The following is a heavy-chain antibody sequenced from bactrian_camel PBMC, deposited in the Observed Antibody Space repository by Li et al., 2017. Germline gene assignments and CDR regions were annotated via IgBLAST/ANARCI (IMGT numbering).Heavy chain of an antibody. D-gene: IGHD3*01. CDR3: AAEYGHPTYLDYGEDTVVPGEATQALGVAQIT. V-gene: IGHV3S6*01. CDR1: GYTFSSYC. J-gene: IGHJ4*01. Sequence: HVQLVESGGGSVQAGGSLRLSCAASGYTFSSYCMAWFRQVPGKQREAIAAIDSDGSISYDEVVVKGRFTISKDNTKTTLYLQMNSLQPEDTAMYYCAAEYGHPTYLDYGEDTVVPGEATQALGVAQITGARGPRSPSP. CDR2: IDSDGSIS.